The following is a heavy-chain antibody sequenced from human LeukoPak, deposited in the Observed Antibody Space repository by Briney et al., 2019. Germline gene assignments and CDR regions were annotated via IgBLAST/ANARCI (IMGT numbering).Heavy chain of an antibody. CDR3: ARRDGPIDY. V-gene: IGHV3-7*05. Sequence: VGSLRLSCAASGFTFSTYWMSWVRQAPGEGLEWVANIYKKGKEKYYVDSVKGRFTISRDSAKNSLYLQMNSLRAEDTAVYYCARRDGPIDYWGQGTPVTVAS. CDR1: GFTFSTYW. J-gene: IGHJ4*02. CDR2: IYKKGKEK. D-gene: IGHD5-24*01.